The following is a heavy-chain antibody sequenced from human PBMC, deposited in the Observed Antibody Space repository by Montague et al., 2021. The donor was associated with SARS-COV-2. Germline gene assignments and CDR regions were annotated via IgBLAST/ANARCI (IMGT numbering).Heavy chain of an antibody. CDR3: ARLRVLRYFDWLLPNYYFDY. D-gene: IGHD3-9*01. V-gene: IGHV4-59*08. Sequence: SETLSLTCTVSGDSIRSYFWSWIRQPPGAGLEWIGYIYHSGNTNSNPSLKSRVTISVDTSKNQFSLKLSSVTAADTAVYYCARLRVLRYFDWLLPNYYFDYWGQGTRVTVSS. CDR1: GDSIRSYF. CDR2: IYHSGNT. J-gene: IGHJ4*02.